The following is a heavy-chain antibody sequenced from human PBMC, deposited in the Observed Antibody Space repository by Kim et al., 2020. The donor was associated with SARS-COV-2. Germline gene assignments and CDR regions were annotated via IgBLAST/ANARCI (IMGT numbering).Heavy chain of an antibody. J-gene: IGHJ6*02. Sequence: EQEFQGRVTITADASTSTAYMGLSSLRSEDTAVYYCARDSITVHYGMDVWGQGTTVTVSS. V-gene: IGHV1-69*01. CDR3: ARDSITVHYGMDV. D-gene: IGHD3-16*01.